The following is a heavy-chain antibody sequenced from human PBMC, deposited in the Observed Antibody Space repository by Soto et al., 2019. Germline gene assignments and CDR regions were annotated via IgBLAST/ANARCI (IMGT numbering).Heavy chain of an antibody. Sequence: GESLKISCAASGFTFSSYWMSWVRQAPGKGLEWVANIKQDGSEKYYVDSVKGRFTISRDNAKNSLYLQMNSLRAEDTAVYYCARVGVVVVAAIGYWGQGTLVTVSS. CDR2: IKQDGSEK. J-gene: IGHJ4*02. CDR1: GFTFSSYW. CDR3: ARVGVVVVAAIGY. V-gene: IGHV3-7*01. D-gene: IGHD2-15*01.